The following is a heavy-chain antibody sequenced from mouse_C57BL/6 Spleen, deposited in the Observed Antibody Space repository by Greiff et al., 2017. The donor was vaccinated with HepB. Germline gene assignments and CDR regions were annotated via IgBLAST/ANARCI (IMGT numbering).Heavy chain of an antibody. CDR1: GYAFSSSW. Sequence: VQVVESGPELVKPGASVKISCKASGYAFSSSWMNWVRQRPGKGLEWIGRIYPGDGDTNYNGKFKGKATLTADKSSSTAYMQLSSLTSEDSAVYFCARSLYYYGSEGYAMDYWGQGTSVTVSS. V-gene: IGHV1-82*01. CDR2: IYPGDGDT. J-gene: IGHJ4*01. D-gene: IGHD1-1*01. CDR3: ARSLYYYGSEGYAMDY.